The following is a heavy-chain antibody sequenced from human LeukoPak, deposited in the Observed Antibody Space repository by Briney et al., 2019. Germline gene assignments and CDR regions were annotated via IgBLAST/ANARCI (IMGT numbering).Heavy chain of an antibody. CDR1: GFTFSSYA. CDR3: AKSPYYYDSSGYYYLGLDY. J-gene: IGHJ4*02. Sequence: PGGSLRLSCAASGFTFSSYAMSWVRQAPGKGLEWVSAISGSGGSTYYADSVKGRFTISRDNFKNTLYLQMNSLRAEDTAVYYCAKSPYYYDSSGYYYLGLDYWGQGTLVTVSS. D-gene: IGHD3-22*01. CDR2: ISGSGGST. V-gene: IGHV3-23*01.